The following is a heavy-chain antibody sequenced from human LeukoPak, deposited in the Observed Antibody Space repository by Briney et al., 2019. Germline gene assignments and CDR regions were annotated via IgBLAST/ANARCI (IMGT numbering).Heavy chain of an antibody. D-gene: IGHD3-22*01. CDR3: ARARPYSYYDSSGYLTPAFDY. CDR1: GGSISSSSYY. V-gene: IGHV4-39*07. CDR2: IYYSGST. J-gene: IGHJ4*02. Sequence: SETLSLTCTVSGGSISSSSYYWGWIRQPPGKGLEWIGSIYYSGSTYYNPSLKSRVTISVDTSKNQFSLKLSSVTAADTAVYYCARARPYSYYDSSGYLTPAFDYWGQGTLVTVSS.